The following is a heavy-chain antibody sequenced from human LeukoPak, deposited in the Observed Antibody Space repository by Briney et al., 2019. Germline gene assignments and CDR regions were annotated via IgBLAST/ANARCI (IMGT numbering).Heavy chain of an antibody. CDR1: GFTFSSYG. V-gene: IGHV3-30*02. D-gene: IGHD2-21*02. CDR3: ASKWYCGGDCYYQVDF. Sequence: GGSLRLSCAASGFTFSSYGMHWVRQAPGKGLEWVAFIRYDGSNKYYADSVKGRFTISRDNSKNTLYLQMNSLRTEDTAVYYCASKWYCGGDCYYQVDFWGQGTLVTVSS. J-gene: IGHJ4*02. CDR2: IRYDGSNK.